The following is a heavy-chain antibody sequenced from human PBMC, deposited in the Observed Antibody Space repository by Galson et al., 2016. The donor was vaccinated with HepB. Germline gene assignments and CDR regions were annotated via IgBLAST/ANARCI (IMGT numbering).Heavy chain of an antibody. Sequence: PALVKPTQTLTLTCTFSGFSLSTPGVGVGWVRQPPGKALEWLANIYWDNGKRYNPSLRSRITLNKDTSKNEVVLTLANMDPADTATYFCAHSRPDVLRFNRFDPWGQGTLVTVSS. CDR3: AHSRPDVLRFNRFDP. J-gene: IGHJ5*02. D-gene: IGHD3-3*01. CDR1: GFSLSTPGVG. CDR2: IYWDNGK. V-gene: IGHV2-5*02.